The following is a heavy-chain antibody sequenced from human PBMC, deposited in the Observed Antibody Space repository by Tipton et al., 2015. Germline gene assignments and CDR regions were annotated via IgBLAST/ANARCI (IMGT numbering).Heavy chain of an antibody. CDR2: TWYNTNLIK. CDR3: ARGRPHYYAMDV. CDR1: GDNISTNGAA. V-gene: IGHV6-1*01. Sequence: GLVKPSETLSLTCAISGDNISTNGAAWNWIRQSPSRGLEWLGRTWYNTNLIKEYADSVKSRITIAPDTSKNQFSLQLDSVTPEDTAVYYCARGRPHYYAMDVWGPGITVTVSS. J-gene: IGHJ6*02.